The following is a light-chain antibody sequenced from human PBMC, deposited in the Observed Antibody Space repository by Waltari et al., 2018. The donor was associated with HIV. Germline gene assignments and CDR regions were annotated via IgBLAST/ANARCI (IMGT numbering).Light chain of an antibody. V-gene: IGLV2-14*01. CDR1: NRHLGFFNF. J-gene: IGLJ2*01. Sequence: QSALTQPASVSGSPGQSLTISCTGANRHLGFFNFVSWYRQYPGKAPQLIIYGVTFRPSGISSRFSGAQSGNTASLTISGLQVDDEADYYCSSYASDDTVVFGGGTKLTVL. CDR3: SSYASDDTVV. CDR2: GVT.